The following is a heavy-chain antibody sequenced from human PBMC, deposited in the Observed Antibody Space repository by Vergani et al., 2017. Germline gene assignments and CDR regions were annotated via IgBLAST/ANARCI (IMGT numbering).Heavy chain of an antibody. D-gene: IGHD1-26*01. CDR2: INTNGEYT. V-gene: IGHV3-23*01. CDR3: VKDAGSYENFFDS. CDR1: VFSFTTYA. Sequence: EVQLLESGGDLVQPGGSLRLSCAASVFSFTTYAMSWVRQAPGKGLEWVSTINTNGEYTRYGDSVKGRFTISRDNSKDTLYLQMNSLRPEDTATYYCVKDAGSYENFFDSWGQGTLVTVSS. J-gene: IGHJ4*02.